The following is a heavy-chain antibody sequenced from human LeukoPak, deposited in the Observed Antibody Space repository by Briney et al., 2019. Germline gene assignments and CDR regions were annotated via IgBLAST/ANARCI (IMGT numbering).Heavy chain of an antibody. Sequence: SETLSLTCTVSGGSISSSSYYWGWIRQPPGKGLEWIGSIYYSGSTYYNPSLKSRVTISVDTSKNQFSLKLSSVTAADTAVYYCARIHFRYCSSTSCQPPDNWFDPWGQGTLVTVSS. D-gene: IGHD2-2*01. CDR1: GGSISSSSYY. CDR2: IYYSGST. J-gene: IGHJ5*02. CDR3: ARIHFRYCSSTSCQPPDNWFDP. V-gene: IGHV4-39*01.